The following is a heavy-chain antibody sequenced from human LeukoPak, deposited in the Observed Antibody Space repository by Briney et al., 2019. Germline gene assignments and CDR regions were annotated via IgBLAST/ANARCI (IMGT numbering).Heavy chain of an antibody. CDR2: IYYSGST. Sequence: PSETLSLTCTVSGYSINSGYFWGWIRQPPGKGLEWIGSIYYSGSTYYNPSLKSRVTISVDTSKNQFSLKLSSVTAADTAVYYCARLPVKYSGSRLGPNFDYWGQGTLVTVSS. V-gene: IGHV4-38-2*02. J-gene: IGHJ4*02. CDR3: ARLPVKYSGSRLGPNFDY. CDR1: GYSINSGYF. D-gene: IGHD1-26*01.